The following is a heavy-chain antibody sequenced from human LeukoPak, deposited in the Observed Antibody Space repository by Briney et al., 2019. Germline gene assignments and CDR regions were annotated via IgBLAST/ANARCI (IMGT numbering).Heavy chain of an antibody. D-gene: IGHD3-10*01. J-gene: IGHJ4*02. Sequence: GASVKVSCQVSGYTLTELSMHWVRQAPGKGLEWMGGFDPEDGETIYEQKFQGRVAMTEDTSTDTAYMELSSLSSEDTAVYYCATDSITMVRGVYFDYWGQGTLVTVSS. V-gene: IGHV1-24*01. CDR2: FDPEDGET. CDR3: ATDSITMVRGVYFDY. CDR1: GYTLTELS.